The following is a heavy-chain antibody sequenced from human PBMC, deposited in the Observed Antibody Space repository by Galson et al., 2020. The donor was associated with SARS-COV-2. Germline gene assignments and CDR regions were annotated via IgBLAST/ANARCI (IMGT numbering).Heavy chain of an antibody. V-gene: IGHV4-61*01. J-gene: IGHJ6*02. CDR1: GVSVNSANYY. Sequence: SETLSLTCAVSGVSVNSANYYWTWIRQSPGKGLEWIGFISFNGNTHHSPSLKSRVTISADTSQNQFSLTLTSVTAADTAVYYCAREHFTMFSTSYGLDVWGQGTTVTVSS. CDR3: AREHFTMFSTSYGLDV. D-gene: IGHD3-10*02. CDR2: ISFNGNT.